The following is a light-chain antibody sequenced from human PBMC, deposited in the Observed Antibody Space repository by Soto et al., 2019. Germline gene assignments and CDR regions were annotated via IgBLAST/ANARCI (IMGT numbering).Light chain of an antibody. CDR3: SSYTSIITGV. CDR1: SSDVGGYNY. CDR2: EVS. J-gene: IGLJ3*02. V-gene: IGLV2-14*01. Sequence: QSALTQPASVSGSPGQSITISCTGTSSDVGGYNYVSWYQQHPGKAPKLMIYEVSNRPSGVSNRFSGSKSGNTASLTISGLQAEDEADYYCSSYTSIITGVFGGGTKLTVL.